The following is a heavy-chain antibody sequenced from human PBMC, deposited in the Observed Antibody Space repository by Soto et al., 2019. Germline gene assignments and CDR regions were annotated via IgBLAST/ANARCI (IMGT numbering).Heavy chain of an antibody. J-gene: IGHJ4*02. CDR3: ARAVYYYDSSGPLDY. CDR2: IIPILGIA. Sequence: SVKVSCKASGGTFSSYTISWVRQAPGQGLEWMGRIIPILGIANYAQKFQGRVTITADKSTSTAYMELSSLRSEDTAVYYCARAVYYYDSSGPLDYWGQGTLVTVSS. V-gene: IGHV1-69*02. CDR1: GGTFSSYT. D-gene: IGHD3-22*01.